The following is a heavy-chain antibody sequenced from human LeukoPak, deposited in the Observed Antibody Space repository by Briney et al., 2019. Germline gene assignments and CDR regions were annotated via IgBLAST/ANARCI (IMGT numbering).Heavy chain of an antibody. Sequence: SETLSLTCTVSGGSISSGSYYWSWIRQPAGKGLEWIGRIYTSGSTNYNPSLKSRVTISVDTSKNQFSLKLSSVTAADTAVYYRARDTYDFWSGYWPNWGQGTLVTVSS. D-gene: IGHD3-3*01. CDR2: IYTSGST. CDR3: ARDTYDFWSGYWPN. V-gene: IGHV4-61*02. CDR1: GGSISSGSYY. J-gene: IGHJ4*02.